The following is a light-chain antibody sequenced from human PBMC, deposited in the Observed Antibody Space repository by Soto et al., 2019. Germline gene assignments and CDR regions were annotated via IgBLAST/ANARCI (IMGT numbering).Light chain of an antibody. CDR1: QSVLYNSNNKNC. V-gene: IGKV4-1*01. J-gene: IGKJ1*01. CDR2: WAS. CDR3: QQYYTTPRT. Sequence: DIVMTQSPDSLAVSLGERATINCKSSQSVLYNSNNKNCLAWYQQKPGQPPKLLIYWASTRESGVPDRFSGSGSGTDFTLTISSLQAEDVAVYYCQQYYTTPRTFGQGTKVEIK.